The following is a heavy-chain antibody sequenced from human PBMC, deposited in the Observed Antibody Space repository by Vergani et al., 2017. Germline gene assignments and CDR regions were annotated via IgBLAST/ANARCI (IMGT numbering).Heavy chain of an antibody. J-gene: IGHJ4*02. CDR2: IYPGDSDT. V-gene: IGHV5-51*01. D-gene: IGHD3-10*01. Sequence: EVPLVQSGAEVKKPGESLKISCTGSGYSITSYWIGWVRQMPGKGLEWMGIIYPGDSDTRYSPSFQGQVTISADKSISTAYLQWSSLKASDTAIYYCARLGGYYGSVSYRSPARDYWGQGTLVTVSS. CDR1: GYSITSYW. CDR3: ARLGGYYGSVSYRSPARDY.